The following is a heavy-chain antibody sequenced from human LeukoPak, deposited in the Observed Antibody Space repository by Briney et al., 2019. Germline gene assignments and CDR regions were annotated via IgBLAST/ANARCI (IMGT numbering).Heavy chain of an antibody. Sequence: PGGSLRLSCAASGFTFSSYAMNWVRQAPGKGLEWVSSISSGSSYRYYADSVKGRFTISRDNAKNSLYLQMNSLRAEDTALYYCARDQDSGSSRTLDYWGQGTLVTVSS. V-gene: IGHV3-21*06. CDR1: GFTFSSYA. D-gene: IGHD6-6*01. CDR2: ISSGSSYR. CDR3: ARDQDSGSSRTLDY. J-gene: IGHJ4*02.